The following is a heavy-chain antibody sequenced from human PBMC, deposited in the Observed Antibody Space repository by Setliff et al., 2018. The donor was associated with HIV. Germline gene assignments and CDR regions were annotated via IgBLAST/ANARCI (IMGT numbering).Heavy chain of an antibody. CDR2: IIPIFGTA. D-gene: IGHD1-1*01. CDR1: GGTFSSYA. J-gene: IGHJ6*03. V-gene: IGHV1-69*06. Sequence: KVSCKASGGTFSSYAISWVRQAPGQGLEWMGRIIPIFGTANYAQKFQGRVTITADKSTSTAYMELSSLRSEDTAVYYCARNPQPTGTPDYYYYYYMDVWGKGTTVTVSS. CDR3: ARNPQPTGTPDYYYYYYMDV.